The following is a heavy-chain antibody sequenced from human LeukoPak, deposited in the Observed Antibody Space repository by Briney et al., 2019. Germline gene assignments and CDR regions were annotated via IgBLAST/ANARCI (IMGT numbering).Heavy chain of an antibody. D-gene: IGHD1-20*01. J-gene: IGHJ4*02. CDR2: ISSSSSYI. V-gene: IGHV3-21*01. CDR3: ARDKGITGRADY. Sequence: PGGSLRLSCAASGFTFSSYSMNWVRQAPGKGLEWVSSISSSSSYIYYADSVKGRFTISRDNAKNSLYLQMNSLRAEDTAVYYCARDKGITGRADYWGQGTLVTVCS. CDR1: GFTFSSYS.